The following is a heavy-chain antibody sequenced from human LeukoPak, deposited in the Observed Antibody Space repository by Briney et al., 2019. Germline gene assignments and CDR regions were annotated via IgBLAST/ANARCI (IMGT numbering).Heavy chain of an antibody. CDR3: ARGRSKYDFWSGYRNYYYYYMDV. V-gene: IGHV1-18*01. CDR2: ISAYNGNT. D-gene: IGHD3-3*01. J-gene: IGHJ6*03. Sequence: GASVKVSCKASGYTFTSYGISWVRQAPGQGLEWMGWISAYNGNTNYAQKLQGRVTMTTDTSTSTAYMELSSLRSEDTAVYYCARGRSKYDFWSGYRNYYYYYMDVWGKGTTVTVSS. CDR1: GYTFTSYG.